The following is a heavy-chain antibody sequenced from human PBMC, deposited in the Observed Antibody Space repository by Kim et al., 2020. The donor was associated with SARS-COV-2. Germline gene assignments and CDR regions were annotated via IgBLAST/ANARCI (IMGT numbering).Heavy chain of an antibody. J-gene: IGHJ3*01. CDR2: IYSGDIT. D-gene: IGHD6-19*01. CDR3: VRVLAVAGDDAFDL. V-gene: IGHV3-66*01. Sequence: GGSLRLSCAASGFTVSRNYMSWVRQAPGKGLEWVSIIYSGDITYYAASVKGRFTISRDNSKNTLYLQVNSLRAEDSAVYYCVRVLAVAGDDAFDLWGQGT. CDR1: GFTVSRNY.